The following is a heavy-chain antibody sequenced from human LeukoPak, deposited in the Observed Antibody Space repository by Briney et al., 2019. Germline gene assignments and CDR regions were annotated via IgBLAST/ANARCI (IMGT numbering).Heavy chain of an antibody. CDR2: ISSSGSTM. CDR3: ARGYDISDY. V-gene: IGHV3-48*04. Sequence: GGSLRLSCAASGFTFSSYSMNWVRQAPGKGLEWLSYISSSGSTMYYADSVKGRFTISRDNAKNSLYLQMNSLRVEDTAVYYCARGYDISDYWGQGTVVTVSS. J-gene: IGHJ4*02. D-gene: IGHD3-9*01. CDR1: GFTFSSYS.